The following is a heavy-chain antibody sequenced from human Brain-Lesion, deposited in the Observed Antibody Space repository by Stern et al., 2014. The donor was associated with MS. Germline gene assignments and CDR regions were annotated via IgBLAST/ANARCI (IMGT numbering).Heavy chain of an antibody. J-gene: IGHJ4*02. CDR1: GYLFDDYW. CDR3: AKSPATPSGYDRFDY. Sequence: MQLVQSGAEVKKPGESLKISCEASGYLFDDYWIGWVRQMSGRGLELVAIIFPRDSNTRYRPSVQGPVTISAEKSLSTAYLQWRSLKPSDPAMYYCAKSPATPSGYDRFDYWGQGALVTVSS. D-gene: IGHD5-12*01. CDR2: IFPRDSNT. V-gene: IGHV5-51*03.